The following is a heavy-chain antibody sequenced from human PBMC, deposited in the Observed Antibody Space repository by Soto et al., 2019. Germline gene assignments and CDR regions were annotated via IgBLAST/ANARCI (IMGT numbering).Heavy chain of an antibody. CDR3: ARAYSSSSLYYYGMDV. D-gene: IGHD6-6*01. CDR1: GFTFSSYS. Sequence: HPGGSLRLSCAASGFTFSSYSMNWVRQAPGKGLEWVSYISSSSSTIYYADSVKGRFTISRDNAKNSLYLQMNSLRDEDTAVYYCARAYSSSSLYYYGMDVWGQGTTVTVS. J-gene: IGHJ6*02. V-gene: IGHV3-48*02. CDR2: ISSSSSTI.